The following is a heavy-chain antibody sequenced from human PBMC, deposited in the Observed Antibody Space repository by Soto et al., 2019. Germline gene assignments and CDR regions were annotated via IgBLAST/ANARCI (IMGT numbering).Heavy chain of an antibody. CDR1: GFTVSSNY. J-gene: IGHJ4*02. CDR2: IYSGGST. V-gene: IGHV3-53*01. CDR3: ARVGDSGYDPARGQTIDYFDY. D-gene: IGHD5-12*01. Sequence: GGSLRLSCAASGFTVSSNYMSWVRQAPGKGLEWVSVIYSGGSTYYADSVKGRFTISRDNSKNTLYLQMNSLRAEDTAVYYCARVGDSGYDPARGQTIDYFDYWGQGTLVTVSS.